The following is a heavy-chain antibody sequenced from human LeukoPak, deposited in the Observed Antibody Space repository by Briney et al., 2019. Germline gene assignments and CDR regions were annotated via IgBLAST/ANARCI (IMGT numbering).Heavy chain of an antibody. Sequence: GGSLRLSCAASGFTFSSYSMNWVRQAPGKGLEWVSSISSSSSYIYYADSVKGRFTISRDNAKNSLYLQMNSLRAEDTAVYYCARDIDYYDSSGYYWGQGTLVTVSS. V-gene: IGHV3-21*01. CDR3: ARDIDYYDSSGYY. CDR1: GFTFSSYS. D-gene: IGHD3-22*01. J-gene: IGHJ4*02. CDR2: ISSSSSYI.